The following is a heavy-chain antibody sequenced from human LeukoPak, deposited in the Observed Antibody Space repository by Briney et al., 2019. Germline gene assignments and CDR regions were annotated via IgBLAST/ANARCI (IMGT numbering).Heavy chain of an antibody. CDR3: AREVVVAADYYYYGMDV. CDR1: GGSISSGDYY. V-gene: IGHV4-30-4*01. D-gene: IGHD2-15*01. Sequence: PSETLSLTCTVSGGSISSGDYYWSWIRQPPGKGLEWIGYIYYSGSTYYNPSLKSRVTISVDTSKNQFSLKLSSVTAADTAVYCCAREVVVAADYYYYGMDVWGKGTTVTVSS. CDR2: IYYSGST. J-gene: IGHJ6*04.